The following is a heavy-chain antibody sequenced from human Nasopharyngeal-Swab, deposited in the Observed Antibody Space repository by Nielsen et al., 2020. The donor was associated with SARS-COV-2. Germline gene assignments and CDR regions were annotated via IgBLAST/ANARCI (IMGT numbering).Heavy chain of an antibody. CDR3: AKVNSGGYLHYSFDY. CDR1: GFTFDDYA. V-gene: IGHV3-9*01. D-gene: IGHD1-26*01. J-gene: IGHJ4*02. CDR2: INWNSGSI. Sequence: SLRLSCAASGFTFDDYAMHWVRQAPGRGLEWVSAINWNSGSIGYADSVRGRFTISRDNAKNSLYLQMNSLRTEDTALCYCAKVNSGGYLHYSFDYWGQGALVTVSS.